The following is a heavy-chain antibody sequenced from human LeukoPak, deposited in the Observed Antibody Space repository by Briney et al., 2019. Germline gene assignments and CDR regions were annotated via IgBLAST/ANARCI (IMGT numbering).Heavy chain of an antibody. Sequence: PSETLSLTCTVSGGSISSYYRSWIRQPPGKGLEWLGYIYYSGSTNYNPSLRSRVTISVDTSKNQFSLKLSSVTAADTAVYYCARGVVVAATIWFDPWGQGTLVTVSS. D-gene: IGHD2-15*01. J-gene: IGHJ5*02. CDR3: ARGVVVAATIWFDP. CDR1: GGSISSYY. CDR2: IYYSGST. V-gene: IGHV4-59*01.